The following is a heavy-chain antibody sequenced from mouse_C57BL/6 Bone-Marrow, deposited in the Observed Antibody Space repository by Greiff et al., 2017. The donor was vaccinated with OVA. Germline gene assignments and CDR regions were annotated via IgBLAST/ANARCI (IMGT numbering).Heavy chain of an antibody. CDR1: GFPFSDYG. Sequence: EVKLVESGGGLVKPGGSLKLSCAASGFPFSDYGLHWVRQAPEKGLVWVAYISSGGSNIYYADTVKGRVTISRDNDKNTRFLQMTRMRSEDTAMDYCAIATGDYWGQGTTLTVSS. CDR3: AIATGDY. V-gene: IGHV5-17*01. D-gene: IGHD1-1*01. CDR2: ISSGGSNI. J-gene: IGHJ2*01.